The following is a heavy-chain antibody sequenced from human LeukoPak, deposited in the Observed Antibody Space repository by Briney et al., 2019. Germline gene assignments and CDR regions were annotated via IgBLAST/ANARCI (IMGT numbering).Heavy chain of an antibody. CDR1: GFTFSSYG. V-gene: IGHV3-30*02. D-gene: IGHD5-18*01. Sequence: GGSLRLSCAASGFTFSSYGMHWVRQAPDKGLEWVAFIRYDGSNKYYADSVKGRFTISRDNSKNTLYLQMNSLRAEDTAVYYCAKTGYSYGYEYNWFDPWGQGTLVTVSS. CDR3: AKTGYSYGYEYNWFDP. J-gene: IGHJ5*02. CDR2: IRYDGSNK.